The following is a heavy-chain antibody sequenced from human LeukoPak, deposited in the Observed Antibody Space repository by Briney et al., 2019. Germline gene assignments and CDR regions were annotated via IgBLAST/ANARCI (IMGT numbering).Heavy chain of an antibody. J-gene: IGHJ4*02. CDR3: AKGGSTVTTDYYFDY. CDR1: GFTLSSNY. Sequence: PGGSLRLSCAASGFTLSSNYMSWVRQAPGKGLEWVSVIYSGGSTYYADSVKGRFTISRDNSKNTLYLQMNSLRAEDTAVYYCAKGGSTVTTDYYFDYWGQGTLVTVSS. D-gene: IGHD4-17*01. V-gene: IGHV3-66*01. CDR2: IYSGGST.